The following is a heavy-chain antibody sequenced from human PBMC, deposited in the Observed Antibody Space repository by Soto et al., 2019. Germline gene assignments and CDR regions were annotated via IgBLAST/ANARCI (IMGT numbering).Heavy chain of an antibody. CDR2: NDNSGTT. CDR1: GGSITSYF. Sequence: SETLSLTCAVSGGSITSYFWSWIRQPPGKGLEWIGYNDNSGTTNYNPSLGSRVTIALDTSKNQFSLRLSSVTAADTAVYYCARYGGGWFDPWGQGTLVTVSS. CDR3: ARYGGGWFDP. D-gene: IGHD3-16*01. V-gene: IGHV4-59*01. J-gene: IGHJ5*02.